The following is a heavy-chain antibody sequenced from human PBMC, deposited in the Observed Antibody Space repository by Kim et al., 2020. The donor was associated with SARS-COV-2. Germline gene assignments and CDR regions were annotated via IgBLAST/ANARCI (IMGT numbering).Heavy chain of an antibody. J-gene: IGHJ6*02. V-gene: IGHV4-4*07. Sequence: PSLKRRIPMSVDTSKNQFSLKLSSVTAADTAVYYCARDVSGYRYYYGMDVWGQGTTVTVSS. D-gene: IGHD3-3*01. CDR3: ARDVSGYRYYYGMDV.